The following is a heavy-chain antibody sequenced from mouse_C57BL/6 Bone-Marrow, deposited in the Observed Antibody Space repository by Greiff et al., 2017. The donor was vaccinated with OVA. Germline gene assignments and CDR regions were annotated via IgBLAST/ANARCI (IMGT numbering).Heavy chain of an antibody. D-gene: IGHD1-3*01. Sequence: EVKVEESGGGLVKPGGSLKLSCAASGFTFSSYAMSWVRQTPEKRLEWVATISDGGSYTYYPDNVKGRFTISRDNAKNNLYLQMSHLKSEDTAMYYCARALSGYFDYWGQGTTLTVSS. CDR3: ARALSGYFDY. CDR2: ISDGGSYT. J-gene: IGHJ2*01. CDR1: GFTFSSYA. V-gene: IGHV5-4*03.